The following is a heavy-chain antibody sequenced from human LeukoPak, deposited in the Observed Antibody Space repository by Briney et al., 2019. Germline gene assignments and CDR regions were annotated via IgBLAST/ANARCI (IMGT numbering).Heavy chain of an antibody. Sequence: PGGSLRLSCAASGFTFSTYVMSWVRQAPGKGLEWVSTISANGGSTYYTDSVKGRFTISRDNSKNTLYLQMNSLRADDTAVYYCAGRDSARNPWAYWGQGTLVTVST. CDR3: AGRDSARNPWAY. CDR2: ISANGGST. D-gene: IGHD1-26*01. CDR1: GFTFSTYV. V-gene: IGHV3-23*01. J-gene: IGHJ4*02.